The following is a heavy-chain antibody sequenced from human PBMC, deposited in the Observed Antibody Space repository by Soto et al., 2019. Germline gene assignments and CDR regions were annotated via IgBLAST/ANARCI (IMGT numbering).Heavy chain of an antibody. CDR1: GGTFSSYS. J-gene: IGHJ4*02. CDR3: ARDGGRHSGGIDY. Sequence: QVQLVQSGAEVKKPGSSVKVSCNASGGTFSSYSINWVRQAPGQGLEWMGEIIPIFGTANYAQKFQGRVTITADESTSTAYTELSSLRSEDTAVYYCARDGGRHSGGIDYWGQGTLVTVSS. V-gene: IGHV1-69*01. D-gene: IGHD1-26*01. CDR2: IIPIFGTA.